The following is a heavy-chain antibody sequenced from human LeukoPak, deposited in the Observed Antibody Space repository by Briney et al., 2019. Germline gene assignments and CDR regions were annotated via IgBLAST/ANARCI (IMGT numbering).Heavy chain of an antibody. CDR3: AKDMTMVRGYYYYYGMDV. J-gene: IGHJ6*02. Sequence: GRSLRLSCAASGFTFDDYAMHWVRQAPGKGLEWVSGISWNSGSIGYADSVKGRFTISRDNAKNSLYLQMNSLRAEDTALYYCAKDMTMVRGYYYYYGMDVWGQGTTVTVSS. D-gene: IGHD3-10*01. CDR2: ISWNSGSI. V-gene: IGHV3-9*01. CDR1: GFTFDDYA.